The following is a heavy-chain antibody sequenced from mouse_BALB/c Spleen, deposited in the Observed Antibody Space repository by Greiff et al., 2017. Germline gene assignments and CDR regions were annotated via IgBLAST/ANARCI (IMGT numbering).Heavy chain of an antibody. J-gene: IGHJ4*01. CDR3: ARHYGNFYYAMDY. D-gene: IGHD2-1*01. V-gene: IGHV5-6-5*01. CDR2: ISSGGST. Sequence: EVHLVESGGGLVKPGGSLKLSCAASGFTFSSYAMSWVRQTPEKRLEWVASISSGGSTYYPDSVKGRFTISRDNTRNILYLQMSSLRSEDTAMYYCARHYGNFYYAMDYWGQGTSVTVSS. CDR1: GFTFSSYA.